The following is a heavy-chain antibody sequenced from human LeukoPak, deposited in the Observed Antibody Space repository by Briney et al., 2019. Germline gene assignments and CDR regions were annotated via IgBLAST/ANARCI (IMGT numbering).Heavy chain of an antibody. D-gene: IGHD2-15*01. Sequence: GGSLRLSCAASGFTFSSYWMSWVRQAPGKGLEWVANIKQGGSEKYYMDSVTGRFTISRDNAKNSLYLQMNSLRAEDTAVYYCARDQFCSGGSCHYYGMDVWGQGTTVTVSS. V-gene: IGHV3-7*01. CDR3: ARDQFCSGGSCHYYGMDV. CDR1: GFTFSSYW. J-gene: IGHJ6*02. CDR2: IKQGGSEK.